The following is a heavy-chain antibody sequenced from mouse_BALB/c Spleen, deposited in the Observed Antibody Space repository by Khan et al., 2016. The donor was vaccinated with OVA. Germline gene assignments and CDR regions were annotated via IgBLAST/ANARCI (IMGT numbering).Heavy chain of an antibody. J-gene: IGHJ4*01. CDR3: ARQARGAMDY. Sequence: EVELVESGGGLVQPGGSLKLSCAASGFTFSSYTMSWVRQTPEKRLEWVTYISNGGGSTYHPDTVKGRSTISRDNAKTTLYLQISRLKSEDTAMYYYARQARGAMDYWGQGTSVTVSS. V-gene: IGHV5-12-2*01. D-gene: IGHD3-1*01. CDR1: GFTFSSYT. CDR2: ISNGGGST.